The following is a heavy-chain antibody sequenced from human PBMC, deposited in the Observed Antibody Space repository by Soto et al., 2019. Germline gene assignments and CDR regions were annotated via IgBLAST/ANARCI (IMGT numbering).Heavy chain of an antibody. Sequence: PXGSLRLSRAASIFTFSSDSMNWVRQAPGKGLEWVSYISSSVSTIYYADSVKGRFTISRDNAKNSLYLQMNSLRDEDTAVYYCARGPTADGTMRFVWFDPWGQGTLVTVSS. D-gene: IGHD6-13*01. CDR3: ARGPTADGTMRFVWFDP. J-gene: IGHJ5*02. CDR2: ISSSVSTI. V-gene: IGHV3-48*02. CDR1: IFTFSSDS.